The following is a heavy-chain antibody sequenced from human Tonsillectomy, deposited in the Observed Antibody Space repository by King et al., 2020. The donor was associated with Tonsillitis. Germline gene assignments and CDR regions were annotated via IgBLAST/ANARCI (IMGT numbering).Heavy chain of an antibody. CDR1: GYTFTGDY. CDR3: ARDSELWFGENDY. D-gene: IGHD3-10*01. Sequence: QLVQSGGEVKKPGASVKVSCKASGYTFTGDYIHWVRQAPGQGLEWVGWINPNSGGPKYAQKFQGRVTMTRDTSISTAYMELSSLRSDDTAVYYCARDSELWFGENDYWGQGTLVTVSS. J-gene: IGHJ4*02. V-gene: IGHV1-2*02. CDR2: INPNSGGP.